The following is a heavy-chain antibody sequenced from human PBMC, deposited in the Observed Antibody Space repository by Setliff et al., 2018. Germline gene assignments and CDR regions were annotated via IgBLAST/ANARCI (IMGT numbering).Heavy chain of an antibody. CDR2: IFNDGST. CDR1: GITISNNF. D-gene: IGHD6-19*01. V-gene: IGHV3-53*01. CDR3: AGDPPNSGWSFDY. Sequence: PGGSLRLSCVVSGITISNNFWSWVRQAPGKGLEWVSIIFNDGSTYYADSVKGRFTISRDISTSTLYLQMDNLRVDDTAVYYCAGDPPNSGWSFDYWGQGTLVTVSS. J-gene: IGHJ4*02.